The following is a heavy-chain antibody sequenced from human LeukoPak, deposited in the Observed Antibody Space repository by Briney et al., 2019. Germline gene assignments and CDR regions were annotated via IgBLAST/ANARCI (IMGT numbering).Heavy chain of an antibody. V-gene: IGHV3-7*01. J-gene: IGHJ6*03. CDR2: IKQDGSEK. CDR3: ARGPRQENYYYYYMDV. CDR1: GFTFSSYW. Sequence: GGSLRLSCAASGFTFSSYWMSWVRQAPGKGLEWVANIKQDGSEKYYVDSVKGRFTISRDNAKNSLYLQMNSLRAEDTAVYYCARGPRQENYYYYYMDVWGKGTTVTISS.